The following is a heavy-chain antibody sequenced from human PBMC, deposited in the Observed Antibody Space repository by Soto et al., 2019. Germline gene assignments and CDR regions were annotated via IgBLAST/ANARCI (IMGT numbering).Heavy chain of an antibody. Sequence: QVQLVESGGGVVQPGRSLRLSCAASGFTFSSYVMHWVRQAPGKGLEWVAVISNDGSKKYYADSVKGRFTISRDNSKNTLYLQMNSLRAEDTAVYYCAKDSGTAMVTSYYYYGMDVWGQGTTVTVSS. CDR3: AKDSGTAMVTSYYYYGMDV. J-gene: IGHJ6*02. CDR1: GFTFSSYV. CDR2: ISNDGSKK. V-gene: IGHV3-30*18. D-gene: IGHD5-18*01.